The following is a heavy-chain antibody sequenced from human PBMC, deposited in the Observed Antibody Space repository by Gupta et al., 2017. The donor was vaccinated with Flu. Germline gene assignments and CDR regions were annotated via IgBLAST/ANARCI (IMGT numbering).Heavy chain of an antibody. CDR3: AEDWKWNHNKYGRNV. CDR2: TSYDGRSN. V-gene: IGHV3-30*18. Sequence: QERVVESGGGVVQPGRSLRLSCSASGFSSRNYGMHWVRQAPGKGLEWVAVTSYDGRSNNYAVSVKDRFTISRDNSKNTLYLQLNSLRSEDTAVYYGAEDWKWNHNKYGRNVWGPGRTGTVSS. J-gene: IGHJ6*01. D-gene: IGHD1-1*01. CDR1: GFSSRNYG.